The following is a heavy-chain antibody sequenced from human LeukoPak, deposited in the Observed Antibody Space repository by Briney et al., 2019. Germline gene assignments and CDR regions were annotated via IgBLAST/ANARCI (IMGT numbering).Heavy chain of an antibody. J-gene: IGHJ4*02. CDR1: GFTFSSYG. CDR3: ARSSSGYSDY. Sequence: GGSLRLSCAASGFTFSSYGMHWVRQAPGKGLGYVSIITNNGGSTNYADSVKGRFTISRDNSKNTLYLQMGSLRAEDMAVYYCARSSSGYSDYWGQGTLVTVSS. CDR2: ITNNGGST. V-gene: IGHV3-64*02. D-gene: IGHD3-22*01.